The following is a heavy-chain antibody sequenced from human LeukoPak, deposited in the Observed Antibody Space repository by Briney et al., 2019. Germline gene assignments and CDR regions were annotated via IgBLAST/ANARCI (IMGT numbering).Heavy chain of an antibody. CDR3: ASDGNVHDIVEYSQH. CDR2: ISSSGSII. J-gene: IGHJ1*01. D-gene: IGHD4-23*01. V-gene: IGHV3-48*03. Sequence: GGSLRLSCAATGFTFSTYEMNGVRQAPGKGLEWVSYISSSGSIIHYADSVKGRFTIYRDNAKNSLYLQMNSLRAEDTAVYYCASDGNVHDIVEYSQHWGQGTLVSVSS. CDR1: GFTFSTYE.